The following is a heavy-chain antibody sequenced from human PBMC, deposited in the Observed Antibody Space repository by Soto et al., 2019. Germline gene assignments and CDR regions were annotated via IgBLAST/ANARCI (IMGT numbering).Heavy chain of an antibody. CDR3: ASVGVNYGDEVNDY. D-gene: IGHD4-17*01. CDR1: GFTFSDYY. J-gene: IGHJ4*02. V-gene: IGHV3-11*06. CDR2: ISSSSSYT. Sequence: GGSLRLSCAASGFTFSDYYMSWIRQAPGKGLEWVSYISSSSSYTNYADSVKGRFTISRDNAKNSLYLQMNSLRAEDTAVYYCASVGVNYGDEVNDYWGQGTLVTVSS.